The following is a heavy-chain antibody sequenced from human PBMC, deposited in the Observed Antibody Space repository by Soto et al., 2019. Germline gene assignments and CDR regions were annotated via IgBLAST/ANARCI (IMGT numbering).Heavy chain of an antibody. CDR2: IYFRGNT. CDR3: ARLEVLATISYSFDF. V-gene: IGHV4-39*01. Sequence: QLQLQESGPGLVKPSETLSLTCSVSGDSINSDKYYWGWIRQPPGKGLEWIGSIYFRGNTYYNPSLQPRVTISLDKSKSQFSRKLNSVTAADSAVYFCARLEVLATISYSFDFWGQGALVTVSS. D-gene: IGHD2-8*02. CDR1: GDSINSDKYY. J-gene: IGHJ4*02.